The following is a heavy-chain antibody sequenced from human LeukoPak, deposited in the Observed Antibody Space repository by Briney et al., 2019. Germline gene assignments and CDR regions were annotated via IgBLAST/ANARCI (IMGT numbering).Heavy chain of an antibody. J-gene: IGHJ4*02. CDR1: GGSFSGYY. CDR3: ARGRPEYYDFWSGYLGGTYFDY. Sequence: SETLSLTCAVYGGSFSGYYWSWIRQPPGKGLEWIGEINHSGSTNYNPSLKSRVTISVDTSMNQFSLKLSSVTAADTAVYYCARGRPEYYDFWSGYLGGTYFDYWGQGTLVTVSS. D-gene: IGHD3-3*01. V-gene: IGHV4-34*01. CDR2: INHSGST.